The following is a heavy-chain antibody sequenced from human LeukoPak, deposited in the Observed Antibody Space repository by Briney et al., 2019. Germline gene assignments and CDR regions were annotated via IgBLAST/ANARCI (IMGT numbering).Heavy chain of an antibody. V-gene: IGHV3-23*01. CDR3: AKHVRQDYFDY. CDR2: ISGSGGST. Sequence: GGSLRLSCAASGFTFSSYARSWVRQAPGKGLEWVSAISGSGGSTYYADSGKGRFTISRDNSKNTLYLQMNSLRAEDTAVYYCAKHVRQDYFDYSGQGTLVTVSS. J-gene: IGHJ4*02. CDR1: GFTFSSYA.